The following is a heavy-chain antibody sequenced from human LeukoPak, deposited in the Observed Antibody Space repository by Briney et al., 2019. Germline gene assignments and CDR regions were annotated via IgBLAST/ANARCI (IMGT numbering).Heavy chain of an antibody. J-gene: IGHJ4*02. CDR1: GFTFSSYA. V-gene: IGHV3-30-3*01. CDR2: ISYDGSNK. CDR3: ARDHRGVRDYFDY. Sequence: GGSLRLSCAASGFTFSSYAMHWVRQAPGKGLEWVAVISYDGSNKYYADSVKGRFTISRDNSKNTLYLQMNSLRAEDTAVYYCARDHRGVRDYFDYWGQGTLVTVSS. D-gene: IGHD3-10*01.